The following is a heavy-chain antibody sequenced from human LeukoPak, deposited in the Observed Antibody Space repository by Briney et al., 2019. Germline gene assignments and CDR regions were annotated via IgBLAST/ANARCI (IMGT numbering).Heavy chain of an antibody. CDR1: GGTFSSYA. J-gene: IGHJ5*02. CDR3: ARDSQGATTIIVTPRGGRFDP. CDR2: IIPIFGTA. V-gene: IGHV1-69*13. D-gene: IGHD3-22*01. Sequence: ASVKVSCKASGGTFSSYAISWVRQAPGQGLEWMGGIIPIFGTANYAQKFQGRVTITADESTSTAYMELSSLRSEDTAVYYCARDSQGATTIIVTPRGGRFDPWGQGTLVTVSS.